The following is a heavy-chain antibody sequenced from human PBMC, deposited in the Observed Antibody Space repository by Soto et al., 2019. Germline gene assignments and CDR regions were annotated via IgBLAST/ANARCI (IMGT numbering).Heavy chain of an antibody. V-gene: IGHV3-30*18. J-gene: IGHJ4*02. CDR3: AKQYEFGGLEDY. D-gene: IGHD3-3*01. CDR2: ISNDGRSK. CDR1: GFTFRSHG. Sequence: QVQLAESGGGVVQPGTSLRLSCAASGFTFRSHGMHWVRQVPGKGLEWVAAISNDGRSKYYADSVKGRFSISRDNSENTMYLQMNSLRVEDTAMYYCAKQYEFGGLEDYWGQGTLVTVSS.